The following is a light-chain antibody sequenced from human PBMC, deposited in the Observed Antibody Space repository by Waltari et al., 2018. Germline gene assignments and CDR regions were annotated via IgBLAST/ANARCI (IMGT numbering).Light chain of an antibody. V-gene: IGKV4-1*01. Sequence: DILMTQSPDSLAVSLGDRATINCKCSQSLLYSSSNENYLAWYQHKPGQPPKLLIYWASTRKTGVPDRFSGSGSGTDFILTISSLQAEDVAVYYCQQYYTTPLTFGGGTKVVI. CDR3: QQYYTTPLT. CDR1: QSLLYSSSNENY. J-gene: IGKJ4*01. CDR2: WAS.